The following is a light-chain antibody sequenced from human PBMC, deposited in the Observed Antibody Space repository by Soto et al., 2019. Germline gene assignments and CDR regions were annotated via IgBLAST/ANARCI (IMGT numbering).Light chain of an antibody. Sequence: DIQMTQSPSTLSASVGDRVTITCRASQSIVSWLAWYQQKPGKAPELLIYKASSLQNGVPSRFSGSGSGTEFIFTISSLQPDDITTYYCQQYHSYWTFGQGTKVEIK. CDR3: QQYHSYWT. CDR2: KAS. V-gene: IGKV1-5*03. J-gene: IGKJ1*01. CDR1: QSIVSW.